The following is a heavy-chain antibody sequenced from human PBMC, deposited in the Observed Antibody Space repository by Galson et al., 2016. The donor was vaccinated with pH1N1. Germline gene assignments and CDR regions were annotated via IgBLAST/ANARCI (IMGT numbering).Heavy chain of an antibody. Sequence: SETLSPTCTVSGYSISVGHYWAWIRQSPGKGLEWIGSIYFTGSTYYNPSLNNRVTMSVDTSKHQFSLKLTPVTAADTAVYYCARRRYTYGEDAFDLWGQGTMVTVS. CDR3: ARRRYTYGEDAFDL. D-gene: IGHD5-18*01. CDR2: IYFTGST. V-gene: IGHV4-38-2*02. CDR1: GYSISVGHY. J-gene: IGHJ3*01.